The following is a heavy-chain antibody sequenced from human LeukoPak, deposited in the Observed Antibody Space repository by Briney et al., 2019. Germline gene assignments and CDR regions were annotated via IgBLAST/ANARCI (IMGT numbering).Heavy chain of an antibody. V-gene: IGHV1-2*02. D-gene: IGHD2-2*01. CDR2: INPNSGGT. J-gene: IGHJ4*02. CDR1: GYTFTGYY. Sequence: ASVKVSCKASGYTFTGYYMHWVRQAPGQGLEWMGWINPNSGGTNYAQKFQGRVTMTRDTSISTAYMELSRLRSDDTAVYYCARARYCSSTSCFSAYFDYWGQGTLVTVSS. CDR3: ARARYCSSTSCFSAYFDY.